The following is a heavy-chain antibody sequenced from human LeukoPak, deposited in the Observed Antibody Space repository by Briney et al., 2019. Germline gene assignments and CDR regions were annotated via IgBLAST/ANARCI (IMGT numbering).Heavy chain of an antibody. V-gene: IGHV3-48*01. CDR2: ISSSSSTM. CDR1: GSTFSSYI. D-gene: IGHD2-2*01. Sequence: GGSLRLSCAASGSTFSSYIMTWVRQAPGKGLEWVSYISSSSSTMYYADSVKGRFTISRDNAKNSLYLQMNSLRAEDTAVYYCARIEYQLLYFDYWGQGTLVAVSS. CDR3: ARIEYQLLYFDY. J-gene: IGHJ4*02.